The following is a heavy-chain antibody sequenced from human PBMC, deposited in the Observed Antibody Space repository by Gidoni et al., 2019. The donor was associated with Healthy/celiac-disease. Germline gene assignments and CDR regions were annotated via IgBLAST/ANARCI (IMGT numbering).Heavy chain of an antibody. J-gene: IGHJ5*02. CDR2: IWYDGSNK. V-gene: IGHV3-33*01. CDR1: GFTFSSYG. CDR3: AREPYYYGSGSYPPPDNWFDP. D-gene: IGHD3-10*01. Sequence: QVQLVESGGGVVQPGRSLRLSCAASGFTFSSYGMHWVRQAPGKGLEWVAVIWYDGSNKYYADSVKGRFTISRDNSKNTLYLQMNSLRAEDTAVYYCAREPYYYGSGSYPPPDNWFDPWGQGTLVTVSS.